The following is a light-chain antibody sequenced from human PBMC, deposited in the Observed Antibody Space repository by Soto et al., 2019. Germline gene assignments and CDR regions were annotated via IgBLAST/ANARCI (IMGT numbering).Light chain of an antibody. CDR2: DVT. Sequence: QSALTQPRSVSGSPGQSVTISCTGTSSDVGGYNYVSWYQQHPDKAPKLMIYDVTKRPSGVPHRFSGSKSDNTASLTISGLQAEDEADYYCTSYTAFSTDILFGGGTQLTVL. CDR3: TSYTAFSTDIL. V-gene: IGLV2-11*01. CDR1: SSDVGGYNY. J-gene: IGLJ2*01.